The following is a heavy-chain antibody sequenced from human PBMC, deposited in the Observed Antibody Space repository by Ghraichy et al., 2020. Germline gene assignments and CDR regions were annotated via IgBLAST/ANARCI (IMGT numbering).Heavy chain of an antibody. CDR3: AKARAGLPYYSGWYD. CDR1: GFTFSSYA. CDR2: ISGSGSST. D-gene: IGHD6-19*01. J-gene: IGHJ4*02. V-gene: IGHV3-23*01. Sequence: GGSLRLSCAGSGFTFSSYAMSWVRQAPGKGLEWVSGISGSGSSTYYADSVKGRFAISRDNSKDTLFLQMNSLRADDTAVYYCAKARAGLPYYSGWYDWGQGTLVTVSS.